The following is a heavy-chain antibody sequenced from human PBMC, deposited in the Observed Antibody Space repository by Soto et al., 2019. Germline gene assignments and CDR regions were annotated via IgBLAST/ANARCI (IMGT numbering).Heavy chain of an antibody. D-gene: IGHD2-2*01. Sequence: QVQLVQSGAEVKKPGSSVKVSCKASGGTFNSYAISWVRQAPGQGLEWMGGIIPIFGTANYAQKFQGRVTITADESTSTAYMELSSLRSEDTAVYYCAIPDIVVVPAAPRGYYYYYYGMDVWGQGTTVTVSS. CDR3: AIPDIVVVPAAPRGYYYYYYGMDV. J-gene: IGHJ6*02. CDR2: IIPIFGTA. CDR1: GGTFNSYA. V-gene: IGHV1-69*01.